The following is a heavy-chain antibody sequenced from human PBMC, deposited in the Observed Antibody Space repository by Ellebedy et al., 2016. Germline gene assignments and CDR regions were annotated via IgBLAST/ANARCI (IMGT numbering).Heavy chain of an antibody. D-gene: IGHD2-15*01. CDR2: IHHRGST. J-gene: IGHJ5*02. CDR3: TRTPLEEYRSGHSDL. V-gene: IGHV4-39*07. CDR1: GGSITSTNYY. Sequence: SETLSLTXTVSGGSITSTNYYWGWIRQPPGKGLEWIGMIHHRGSTYYSPSLQSRVTISVDTSKNQFSLRLTSVTAADTAVYYCTRTPLEEYRSGHSDLWGQGTLVTVSS.